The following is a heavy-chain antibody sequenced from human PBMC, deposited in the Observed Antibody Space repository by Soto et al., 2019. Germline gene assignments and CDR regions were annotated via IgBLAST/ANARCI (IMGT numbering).Heavy chain of an antibody. CDR2: VYTTGST. V-gene: IGHV4-4*07. CDR3: ARETLANAMDV. Sequence: SETLSLTCSVSRGSITGSYWDWVRQPAGKGLEWIGHVYTTGSTNYKPSLKSRVTMSVDTSKNQIYLRLSSVTAADTAVYYCARETLANAMDVWGQGITVTVSS. J-gene: IGHJ6*02. CDR1: RGSITGSY.